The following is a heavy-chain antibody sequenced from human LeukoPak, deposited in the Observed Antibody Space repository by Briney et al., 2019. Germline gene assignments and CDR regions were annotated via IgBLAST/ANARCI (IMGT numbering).Heavy chain of an antibody. CDR2: INHSGST. Sequence: SETLSLTCAVYGGSFSGYYWSWIRQPPGKGLEWIGEINHSGSTNYIPSLKSRVTISVDTSKNQFSLKLSSVTAADTAVYYCARGLGLPYWGQGTLVTVSS. CDR1: GGSFSGYY. V-gene: IGHV4-34*01. J-gene: IGHJ4*02. CDR3: ARGLGLPY. D-gene: IGHD3/OR15-3a*01.